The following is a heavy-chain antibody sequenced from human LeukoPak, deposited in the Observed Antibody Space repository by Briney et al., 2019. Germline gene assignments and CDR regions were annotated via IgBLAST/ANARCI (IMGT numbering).Heavy chain of an antibody. D-gene: IGHD5-24*01. CDR3: ARVRDDGLHYYYAMDV. V-gene: IGHV1-2*02. CDR1: GYSFSGDY. J-gene: IGHJ6*02. CDR2: INPNSGGT. Sequence: ASVKVSCKASGYSFSGDYMHWVRQAPGQGLEWMGWINPNSGGTNYAQKFQGRDTMTRDTSISTDYMEVRSLNFDDTAVYYCARVRDDGLHYYYAMDVWGQGTTVTVSS.